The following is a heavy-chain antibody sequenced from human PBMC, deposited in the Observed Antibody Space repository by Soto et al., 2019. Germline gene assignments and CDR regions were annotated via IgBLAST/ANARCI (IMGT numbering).Heavy chain of an antibody. V-gene: IGHV1-18*01. CDR1: GYDFTTYG. D-gene: IGHD1-1*01. J-gene: IGHJ4*02. Sequence: QVHLVQSGAEVKKPGASVKVSCKGSGYDFTTYGITWERQAPGQGLEWMAWISAHNGNTDYAQKLQGRVTVTRDTSTSTAYMELRSLRSDDTAMYYCARGRYGDYWGQGALVTVSS. CDR3: ARGRYGDY. CDR2: ISAHNGNT.